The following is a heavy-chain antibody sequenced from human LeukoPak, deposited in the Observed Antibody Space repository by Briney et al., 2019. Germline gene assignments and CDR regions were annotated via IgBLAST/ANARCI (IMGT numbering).Heavy chain of an antibody. V-gene: IGHV3-21*01. CDR3: ARDPDDYGDYSYFDY. D-gene: IGHD4-17*01. CDR2: ISSSSSYI. Sequence: GGSLRLSCAASGFTFSSYSMNWVRQAPGKGLEWVSSISSSSSYIYYADSVKGRFTISRDNSKNTLFLQMNSLRAEDTAVYYCARDPDDYGDYSYFDYWGQGTLVTVSS. CDR1: GFTFSSYS. J-gene: IGHJ4*02.